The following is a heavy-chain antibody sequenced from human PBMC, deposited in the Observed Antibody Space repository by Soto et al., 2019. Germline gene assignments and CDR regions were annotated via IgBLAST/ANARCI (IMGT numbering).Heavy chain of an antibody. D-gene: IGHD6-19*01. CDR1: GGTFSSYT. Sequence: QVQLVQSGAEVKKPGSSVKVSCKASGGTFSSYTISWVRQAPGQGLEWMGRIIPILGIANYAQKFQGRVTITVXKSTSTAYMELSSLRSEDTAVYYCAREDSSGWYPLWGQGTLVTVSS. CDR2: IIPILGIA. J-gene: IGHJ4*02. CDR3: AREDSSGWYPL. V-gene: IGHV1-69*08.